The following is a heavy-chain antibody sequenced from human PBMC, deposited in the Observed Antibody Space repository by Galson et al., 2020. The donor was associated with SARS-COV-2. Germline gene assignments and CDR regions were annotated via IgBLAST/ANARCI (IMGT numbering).Heavy chain of an antibody. D-gene: IGHD5-18*01. J-gene: IGHJ6*02. CDR3: AKDSYTAMVTSYYYYDGMDV. CDR1: GFTFSSYA. CDR2: ISGSGGST. Sequence: GGSLRLSCAASGFTFSSYAMSWVRQAPGKGLEWVSAISGSGGSTYYADSVKGRFTISRDNSKNTLYLQMNSLRAEDTAVYYCAKDSYTAMVTSYYYYDGMDVWGQGTTVTVSS. V-gene: IGHV3-23*01.